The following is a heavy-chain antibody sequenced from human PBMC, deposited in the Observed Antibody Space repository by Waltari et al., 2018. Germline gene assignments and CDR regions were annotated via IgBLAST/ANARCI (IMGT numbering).Heavy chain of an antibody. CDR3: AKVEYSSSSAFNY. J-gene: IGHJ4*02. CDR1: VFSVTATY. CDR2: IYSDESI. D-gene: IGHD6-6*01. V-gene: IGHV3-66*02. Sequence: EVQLVESGGGLVQPGGSLRLSCAVSVFSVTATYMIWYRQAPGRALEWVSVIYSDESIYYDDSVRGRFTISRDSSKNTLYLQLNSLRTEDTAVYYCAKVEYSSSSAFNYWGQGILVTVSS.